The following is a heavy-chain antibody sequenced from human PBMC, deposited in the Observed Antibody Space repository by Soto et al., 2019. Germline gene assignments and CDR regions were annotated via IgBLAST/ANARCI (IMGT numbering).Heavy chain of an antibody. CDR3: ARLHSASYHSPLRY. D-gene: IGHD1-26*01. V-gene: IGHV5-51*01. Sequence: ISGEGRGGSFIDYWGGWVRQINRKGLEWMGIIYPGDSDTRYSPSFQGQVTISADRSISTAYVQWSSLKASDTAMYYCARLHSASYHSPLRYWGQGTLVTVSS. J-gene: IGHJ4*02. CDR1: GGSFIDYW. CDR2: IYPGDSDT.